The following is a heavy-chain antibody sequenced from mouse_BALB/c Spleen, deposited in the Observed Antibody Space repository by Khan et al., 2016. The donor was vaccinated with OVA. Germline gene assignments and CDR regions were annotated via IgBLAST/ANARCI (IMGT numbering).Heavy chain of an antibody. Sequence: QVRLQQSGAELARPGASVNLCCKPSGDISTDYYINGVKQRTVQGLEWIGEISPGSGDTYYNDKSKGKATLTADKSSNTAYMQLSSLTSEASAVYFCGRRNYFRYTFAYWGQGALVAVSA. CDR3: GRRNYFRYTFAY. J-gene: IGHJ3*01. V-gene: IGHV1-77*01. CDR2: ISPGSGDT. CDR1: GDISTDYY. D-gene: IGHD1-2*01.